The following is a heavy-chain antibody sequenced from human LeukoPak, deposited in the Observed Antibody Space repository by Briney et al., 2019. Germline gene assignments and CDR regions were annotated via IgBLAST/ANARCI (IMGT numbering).Heavy chain of an antibody. J-gene: IGHJ4*02. CDR1: GGSISSYY. CDR2: IYYSGST. Sequence: SETLSLTCTVSGGSISSYYWSWIRQPRGKGLEWSGYIYYSGSTNYNPSLKSRVTISVDTSKNQFSLKLSSVTAADTAVYYCARGDIVATIPYYFDYWGQGTLVTVSS. V-gene: IGHV4-59*01. D-gene: IGHD5-12*01. CDR3: ARGDIVATIPYYFDY.